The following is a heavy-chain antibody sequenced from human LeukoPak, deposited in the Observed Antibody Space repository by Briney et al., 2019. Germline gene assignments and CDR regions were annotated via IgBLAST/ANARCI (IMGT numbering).Heavy chain of an antibody. CDR2: IYYSGST. Sequence: SSETLSLTCTVSGGSISSGSYYWGWIRQPPGKGLEWIGSIYYSGSTYYNPSLKSRVTISVDTSKNQFSLKLSSVTAADTAVYYCARSDGYGLVGIWGQGTMVTVSS. J-gene: IGHJ3*02. CDR3: ARSDGYGLVGI. V-gene: IGHV4-39*07. CDR1: GGSISSGSYY. D-gene: IGHD3-10*01.